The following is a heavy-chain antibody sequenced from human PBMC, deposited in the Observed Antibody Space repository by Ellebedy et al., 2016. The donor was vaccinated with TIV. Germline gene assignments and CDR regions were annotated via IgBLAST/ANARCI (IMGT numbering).Heavy chain of an antibody. CDR2: IKSKTDGGTT. D-gene: IGHD3-22*01. J-gene: IGHJ4*02. Sequence: GGSLRLSXAASGFTFSNAWMNWVRQAPGKGLEWVGRIKSKTDGGTTAYAAPVKGRFTISRDDSKNTLYLQMSSLRAEDTAVYYCARAPYYDSSGRIDYWGQGTLVTVSS. V-gene: IGHV3-15*07. CDR3: ARAPYYDSSGRIDY. CDR1: GFTFSNAW.